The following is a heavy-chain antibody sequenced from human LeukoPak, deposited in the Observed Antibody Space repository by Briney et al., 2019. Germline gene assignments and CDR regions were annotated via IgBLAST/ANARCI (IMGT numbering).Heavy chain of an antibody. CDR3: ARSSTRGGSNYDFWTGWNY. Sequence: GGSLRLSCAAPGFMFSEYGMHWVRQAPGKGLEWVAFIRDDGSNKLSADSVKGRFTISRDNSKNTLYLQMNSLRSEDTAVYYCARSSTRGGSNYDFWTGWNYWGQGTLVSVSS. D-gene: IGHD3-3*01. V-gene: IGHV3-30*02. J-gene: IGHJ4*02. CDR1: GFMFSEYG. CDR2: IRDDGSNK.